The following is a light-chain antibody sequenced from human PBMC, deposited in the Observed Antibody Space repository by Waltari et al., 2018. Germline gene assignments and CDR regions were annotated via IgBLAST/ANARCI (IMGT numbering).Light chain of an antibody. Sequence: QSALTQPASVSGSPGQSITISCTGTSSDVGGYNYVSWYQQHPGKAPKLLIYAVSNRPSGVLNRLSGSKSGNTASRTISWLQAEDEADYYCSSYTSSSTLDVFGTGTKVTVL. CDR3: SSYTSSSTLDV. J-gene: IGLJ1*01. CDR1: SSDVGGYNY. V-gene: IGLV2-14*01. CDR2: AVS.